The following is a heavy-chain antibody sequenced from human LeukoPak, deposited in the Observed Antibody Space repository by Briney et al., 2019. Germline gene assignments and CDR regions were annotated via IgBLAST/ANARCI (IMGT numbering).Heavy chain of an antibody. CDR3: ARVVRYYDSSGYYYTELRNWFDL. J-gene: IGHJ5*02. V-gene: IGHV1-2*02. CDR2: INPNSGGT. D-gene: IGHD3-22*01. Sequence: ASVKVSCKASGYTFTVYYMHWVRQAPGQGLEWMGWINPNSGGTNYAQKFQGRVTITRDTAISTAYMELSRLRSDDTAVYYCARVVRYYDSSGYYYTELRNWFDLWGQGTLVTVSS. CDR1: GYTFTVYY.